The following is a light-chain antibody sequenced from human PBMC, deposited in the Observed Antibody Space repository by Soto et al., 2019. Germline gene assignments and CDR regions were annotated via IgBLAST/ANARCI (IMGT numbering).Light chain of an antibody. Sequence: DIQMTQSPSTLSASVGERVTITCRASQSISAWLAWYQQKPGKAPKLLIYKAPIESGVPSRFSGSGSGTEFTLTISSLQPDDFATYYCQQYHSYPLTFGQGTRLEIK. V-gene: IGKV1-5*03. CDR3: QQYHSYPLT. CDR1: QSISAW. J-gene: IGKJ5*01. CDR2: KAP.